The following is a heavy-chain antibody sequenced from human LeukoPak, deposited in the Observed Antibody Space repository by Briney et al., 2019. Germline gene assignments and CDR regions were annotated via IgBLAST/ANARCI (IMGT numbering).Heavy chain of an antibody. V-gene: IGHV3-23*01. CDR1: GFTFSSYA. CDR3: AKVAHYYGSGSYYEYYFDY. D-gene: IGHD3-10*01. CDR2: ISGSGGTT. Sequence: PGGSLRLSCAASGFTFSSYAMSWVRQAPGKGLEWVSTISGSGGTTYYSDSVKDRFTISRDNSKNTLYLQMDSLRAEDMAVYYCAKVAHYYGSGSYYEYYFDYWGQGTLVTVSS. J-gene: IGHJ4*02.